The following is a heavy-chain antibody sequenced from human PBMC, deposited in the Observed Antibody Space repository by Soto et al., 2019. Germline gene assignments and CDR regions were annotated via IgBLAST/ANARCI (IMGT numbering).Heavy chain of an antibody. CDR2: ISGSGGST. CDR3: ANRTPGWCFDL. CDR1: GFTFSSYA. V-gene: IGHV3-23*01. Sequence: EVQLLESGGGLVQPGGSLRLSCAASGFTFSSYAMSWVRQAPGKGLEWVSVISGSGGSTYYADSVKGRFTISRDNSKNTLDLQLDSLRAGDTAVYYCANRTPGWCFDLWGRGTLVTVSS. J-gene: IGHJ2*01.